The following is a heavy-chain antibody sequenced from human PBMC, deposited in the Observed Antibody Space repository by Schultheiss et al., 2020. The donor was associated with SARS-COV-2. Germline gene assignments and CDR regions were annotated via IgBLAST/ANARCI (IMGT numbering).Heavy chain of an antibody. J-gene: IGHJ6*02. CDR1: GFTFSNAW. Sequence: GGSLRLSCAASGFTFSNAWMSWVRQAPGKGLEWVAVISYDGSNKYYADSVKGRFTISRDNSKNTLYLQMNSLRAEDTAVYYCARGSGSSWYTPTLYYYYYGMDVWGQGTTVTVSS. D-gene: IGHD6-13*01. CDR3: ARGSGSSWYTPTLYYYYYGMDV. CDR2: ISYDGSNK. V-gene: IGHV3-30*03.